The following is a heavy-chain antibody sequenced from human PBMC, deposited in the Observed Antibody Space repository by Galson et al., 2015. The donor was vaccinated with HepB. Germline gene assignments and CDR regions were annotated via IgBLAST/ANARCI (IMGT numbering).Heavy chain of an antibody. D-gene: IGHD3-22*01. Sequence: SVKVSCKASGYTFTNYGITWVRQAPGQGLEWMGWISTYNGNTHYAQKLQGRVTMSTDTSTSTAYMELRSLRSDDTAVYYCATGGWDSSGYFTYGFDPWGQGTLVTVSS. V-gene: IGHV1-18*04. CDR1: GYTFTNYG. CDR2: ISTYNGNT. CDR3: ATGGWDSSGYFTYGFDP. J-gene: IGHJ5*02.